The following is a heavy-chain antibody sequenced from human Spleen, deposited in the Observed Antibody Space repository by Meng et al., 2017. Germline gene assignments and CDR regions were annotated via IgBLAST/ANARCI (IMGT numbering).Heavy chain of an antibody. D-gene: IGHD1-1*01. J-gene: IGHJ6*02. V-gene: IGHV3-21*01. CDR3: ASHDVGYYGLDV. CDR1: GFNFGDYI. CDR2: ISSSSSYI. Sequence: GGSLRLSCGASGFNFGDYIMHWVRQAPGKGLEWVSSISSSSSYIYYADSLKGPFTISRDNAKNSLFLQMNSLRAEDTAVYYCASHDVGYYGLDVWGQGTTVTVSS.